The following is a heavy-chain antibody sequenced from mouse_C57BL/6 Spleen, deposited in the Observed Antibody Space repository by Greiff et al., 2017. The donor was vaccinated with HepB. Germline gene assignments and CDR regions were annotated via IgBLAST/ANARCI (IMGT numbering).Heavy chain of an antibody. D-gene: IGHD1-1*01. V-gene: IGHV1-15*01. CDR2: IDPETGGT. J-gene: IGHJ2*01. Sequence: QVQLQQSGAELVRPGASVTLSCKASGYTFTDYEMHWVKQTPVHGLEWIGAIDPETGGTAYNQKFKGKAILTADKSSSTAYMELRSLTSEDSAVYDCTILITTVVMDFDYWGQGTTLTVSS. CDR3: TILITTVVMDFDY. CDR1: GYTFTDYE.